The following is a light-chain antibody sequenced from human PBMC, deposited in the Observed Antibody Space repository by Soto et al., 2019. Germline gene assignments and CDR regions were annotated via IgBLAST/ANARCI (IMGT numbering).Light chain of an antibody. V-gene: IGLV2-14*01. Sequence: QSFLTQPASVSGSPGQSITISCTGTTSDVGSYNYVSWYQHHAGKAPRLMIFASSNRPSGVSHRFSGSRSGNTASLTISGLQAEDEADYYCSSYTSGTTLYVFGTGTKLTVL. J-gene: IGLJ1*01. CDR3: SSYTSGTTLYV. CDR1: TSDVGSYNY. CDR2: ASS.